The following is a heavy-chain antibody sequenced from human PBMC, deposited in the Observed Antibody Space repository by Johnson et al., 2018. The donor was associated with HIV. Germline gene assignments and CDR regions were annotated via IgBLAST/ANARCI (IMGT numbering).Heavy chain of an antibody. CDR3: ARAVCRGGRCYSHDAFDI. Sequence: EVQLVESGGGLVQPGGSLRLSCVASGFTFTSYDMHWVRQATGEGLDWISAIGTAGDTLYPGSVKGRFTISRDNAKNSLYLQMNSLRAGDTALYYCARAVCRGGRCYSHDAFDIWGQGTMVTVSS. CDR2: IGTAGDT. V-gene: IGHV3-13*01. J-gene: IGHJ3*02. D-gene: IGHD2-15*01. CDR1: GFTFTSYD.